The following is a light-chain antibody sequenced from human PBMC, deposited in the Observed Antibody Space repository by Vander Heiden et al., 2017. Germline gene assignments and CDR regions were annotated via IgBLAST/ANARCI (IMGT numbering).Light chain of an antibody. CDR2: VKN. Sequence: SSELTQDPAVSVALGQTVRITCQGDSLRSYYASWYQQKPGQAPVLVIYVKNNRPSGIPDRFSGSSSGNTASSTTTGAQAEDEADDYCYSRDNSGNHLVVFGGGTKLTVL. V-gene: IGLV3-19*01. CDR3: YSRDNSGNHLVV. CDR1: SLRSYY. J-gene: IGLJ2*01.